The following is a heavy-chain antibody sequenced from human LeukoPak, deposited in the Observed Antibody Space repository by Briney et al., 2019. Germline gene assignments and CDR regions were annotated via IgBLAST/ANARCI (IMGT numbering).Heavy chain of an antibody. J-gene: IGHJ6*02. CDR3: ARDGERFLEWLPNSYYYGMDV. D-gene: IGHD3-3*01. V-gene: IGHV3-7*01. CDR2: IKQDGSEK. CDR1: GFTFSSYW. Sequence: GGSLRLSCAASGFTFSSYWMSWVRQAPGKGLEWVANIKQDGSEKYYVDSVKGRFTISRDNAKNSLYLQMNSLRAEDTAVYYCARDGERFLEWLPNSYYYGMDVWGQGTTVTVPS.